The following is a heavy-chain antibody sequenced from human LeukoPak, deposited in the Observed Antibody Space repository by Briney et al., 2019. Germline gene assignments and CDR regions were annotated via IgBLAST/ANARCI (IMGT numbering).Heavy chain of an antibody. D-gene: IGHD3-10*01. V-gene: IGHV3-23*01. CDR1: GFTFSNYA. Sequence: GGSLRLSCAASGFTFSNYAMNWVRQAPGKGLEWVSSISGSGDDPSYADSVKGRFTISRDNSRNTLYLQMNSLRAEDTAIYYCASSMHPGCFDYWGQGTLVTVSS. J-gene: IGHJ4*02. CDR2: ISGSGDDP. CDR3: ASSMHPGCFDY.